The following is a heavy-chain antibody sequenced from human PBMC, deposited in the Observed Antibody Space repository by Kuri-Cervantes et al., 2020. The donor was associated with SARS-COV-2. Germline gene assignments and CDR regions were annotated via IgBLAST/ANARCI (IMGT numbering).Heavy chain of an antibody. Sequence: GESLKISCAASGFTFSSYEMNWVRQTPGKGLEWVSYISSTGDTMYYADSVKGRFTISRDNAKNPLYLQMNSLRAEDTAVYYCTRWRVGAKTWGQGTLVTVSS. D-gene: IGHD1-26*01. V-gene: IGHV3-48*03. J-gene: IGHJ4*02. CDR2: ISSTGDTM. CDR1: GFTFSSYE. CDR3: TRWRVGAKT.